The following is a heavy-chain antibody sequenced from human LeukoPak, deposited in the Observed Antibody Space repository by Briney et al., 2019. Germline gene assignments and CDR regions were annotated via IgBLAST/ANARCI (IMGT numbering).Heavy chain of an antibody. CDR3: ATQDIVVVPAATKVDY. CDR1: GFTFSSYA. J-gene: IGHJ4*02. Sequence: GGSLRLSCAASGFTFSSYAMSWVRQAPGKGLEWVSAISGSGGSTYYADSVKGRFTISRDNSKNTLYLQMNSLRAEDTAVYYCATQDIVVVPAATKVDYWGQGTLVTVSS. D-gene: IGHD2-2*01. CDR2: ISGSGGST. V-gene: IGHV3-23*01.